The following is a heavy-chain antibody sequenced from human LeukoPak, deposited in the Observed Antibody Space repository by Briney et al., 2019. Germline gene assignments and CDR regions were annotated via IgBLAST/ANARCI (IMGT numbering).Heavy chain of an antibody. D-gene: IGHD5-12*01. Sequence: PGGSLRLSCAASGFTFSSYGMTWVRQAPGKGLEWMSYITSSGGTKYYAESVKGRFTISRDNAKNSMYLQMTRLRVEDTAVYYCARAYSGYDPFDYWGQGSLVTVSS. CDR2: ITSSGGTK. CDR3: ARAYSGYDPFDY. V-gene: IGHV3-48*04. CDR1: GFTFSSYG. J-gene: IGHJ4*02.